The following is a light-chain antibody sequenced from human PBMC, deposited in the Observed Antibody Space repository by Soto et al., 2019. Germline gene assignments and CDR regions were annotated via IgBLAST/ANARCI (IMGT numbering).Light chain of an antibody. V-gene: IGKV1-39*01. CDR1: EDINKY. CDR3: QQSFWTPFT. J-gene: IGKJ3*01. CDR2: KTS. Sequence: DIQLTQSPSSLSASVGDRVTITCRSTEDINKYLNWYQQKVGRPPALLIYKTSDFPIGVPSRFSGSGSGTVYTLTIDGLQPDDIATYYCQQSFWTPFTFGQGTKV.